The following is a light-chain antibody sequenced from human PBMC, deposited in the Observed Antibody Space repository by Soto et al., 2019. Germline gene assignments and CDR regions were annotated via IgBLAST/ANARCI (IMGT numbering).Light chain of an antibody. V-gene: IGLV2-18*02. CDR3: SSYTSSSTYV. J-gene: IGLJ1*01. CDR2: EVS. CDR1: SSDVGSYNR. Sequence: QSALTQPPSVSGSPGQSVAISCTGTSSDVGSYNRVSWYQQPPGTAPKVMIYEVSDRPSGVPDRFSGSKSGNTASLTISGLQAEDEADYYCSSYTSSSTYVFGTGTKVTVL.